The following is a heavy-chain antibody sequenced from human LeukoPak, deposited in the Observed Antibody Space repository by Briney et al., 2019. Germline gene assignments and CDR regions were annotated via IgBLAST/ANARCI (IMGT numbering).Heavy chain of an antibody. CDR1: GGSISSYY. J-gene: IGHJ3*02. Sequence: PSETLSLTCTVSGGSISSYYWSWIRQPPGKGLEWIGYIYYSGSTNYNPSLKSRVTISVDTSKSQFSLKLSSVTAADTAVYYCARDRRDGYNWHVDAFDIWGQGTMVTVSS. D-gene: IGHD5-24*01. CDR2: IYYSGST. V-gene: IGHV4-59*01. CDR3: ARDRRDGYNWHVDAFDI.